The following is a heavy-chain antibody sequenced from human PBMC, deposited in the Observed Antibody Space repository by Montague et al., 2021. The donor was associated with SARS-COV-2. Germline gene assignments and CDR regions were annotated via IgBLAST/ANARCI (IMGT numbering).Heavy chain of an antibody. CDR1: GGSISNYH. D-gene: IGHD3-10*01. Sequence: ESLSLTCTVSGGSISNYHWNWIRQPPGKGLEWIAYIYYSGNTNYNPSLQSRVTISVDTSRNQFSLRLTSVTAADTAVYYCARQLRVRRTWQVGDYNHYGMDVWGQGTTVSVSS. J-gene: IGHJ6*02. CDR2: IYYSGNT. CDR3: ARQLRVRRTWQVGDYNHYGMDV. V-gene: IGHV4-59*08.